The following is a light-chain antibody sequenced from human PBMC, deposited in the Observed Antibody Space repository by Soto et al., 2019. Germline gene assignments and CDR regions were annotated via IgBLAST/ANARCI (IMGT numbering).Light chain of an antibody. CDR3: SSYTTSSPWV. V-gene: IGLV2-14*03. CDR1: SSDVGDYNY. Sequence: QSALTQPASVSGSPGQSITISCTGTSSDVGDYNYVSWYQQHPGEAPKLMLFDVGNRPSGVSNRFSGSKSGNTASLTISGRQAEDEADYYCSSYTTSSPWVFGGGTKLTVL. J-gene: IGLJ3*02. CDR2: DVG.